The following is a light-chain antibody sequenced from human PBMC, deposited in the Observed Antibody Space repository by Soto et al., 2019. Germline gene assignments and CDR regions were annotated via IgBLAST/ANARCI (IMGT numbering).Light chain of an antibody. V-gene: IGLV1-44*01. CDR3: AAWDDSLNGV. CDR1: SSNIGSNT. CDR2: SNN. Sequence: QSVLTQPPSASGTPGQRVTISCSGGSSNIGSNTVNWYQQLPGTAPRLLIYSNNQRPSGVPDRFSGSKSGTSASLAISGLQSADEADYYCAAWDDSLNGVFGGGTKLTVL. J-gene: IGLJ2*01.